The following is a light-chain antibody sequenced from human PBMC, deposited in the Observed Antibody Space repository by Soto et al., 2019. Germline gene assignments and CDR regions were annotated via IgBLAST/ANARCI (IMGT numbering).Light chain of an antibody. Sequence: SYELTQPPSVSVAPGLTARITCGGDNIQTRSVQWYQQKAGQAPVVVVCDDCDRPSGIPDRFSGSNSGNTATLTISRVEAGDEADYYCQVWDRNSVVFGGGTKLT. CDR2: DDC. CDR1: NIQTRS. V-gene: IGLV3-21*02. J-gene: IGLJ2*01. CDR3: QVWDRNSVV.